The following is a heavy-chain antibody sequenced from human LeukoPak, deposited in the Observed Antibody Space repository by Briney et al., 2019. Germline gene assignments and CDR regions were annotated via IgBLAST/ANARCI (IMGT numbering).Heavy chain of an antibody. V-gene: IGHV3-23*01. J-gene: IGHJ4*02. CDR3: AKGGKFTSSSLLAH. CDR2: ISDSGTHR. Sequence: GGSLRLSCAASGFNIDNYAMSWLRQAPGKGLDGVSSISDSGTHRYYADSVKGRFTISRDSSKNTLYLQMSSLRVEDTAIYYCAKGGKFTSSSLLAHWGQGTLVTVSS. CDR1: GFNIDNYA. D-gene: IGHD6-6*01.